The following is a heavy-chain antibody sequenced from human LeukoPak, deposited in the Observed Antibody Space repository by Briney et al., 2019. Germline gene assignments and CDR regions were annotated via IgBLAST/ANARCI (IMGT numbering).Heavy chain of an antibody. CDR3: ARAYGSGSYYNGLDY. D-gene: IGHD3-10*01. CDR2: INSDGSST. J-gene: IGHJ4*02. CDR1: GFTFSSYW. Sequence: GGSLRLSCAASGFTFSSYWMHWVRQAPGKGLVCVSRINSDGSSTSYADSVKGRFTISRDNAKNTLYLQMNSLRAEDTAVYYCARAYGSGSYYNGLDYWGQGTLVTVSS. V-gene: IGHV3-74*01.